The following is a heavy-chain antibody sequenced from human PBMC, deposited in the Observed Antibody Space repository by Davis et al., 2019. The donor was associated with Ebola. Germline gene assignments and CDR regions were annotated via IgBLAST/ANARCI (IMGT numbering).Heavy chain of an antibody. CDR1: GFTFSSYW. J-gene: IGHJ6*02. CDR3: ARAFSNRYYYYGMDV. CDR2: INSDGSST. Sequence: PGGSLRLSCAASGFTFSSYWMHWVRQAPGKGLVWVSRINSDGSSTSYADSVKGRFTISRDNAKNTLYLQMNSLRAEDTAVYYCARAFSNRYYYYGMDVWGQGTTVTVSS. V-gene: IGHV3-74*01. D-gene: IGHD4-11*01.